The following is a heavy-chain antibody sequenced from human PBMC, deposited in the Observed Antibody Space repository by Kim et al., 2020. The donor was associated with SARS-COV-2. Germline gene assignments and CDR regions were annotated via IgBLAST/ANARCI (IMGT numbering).Heavy chain of an antibody. CDR1: RGPINGYY. J-gene: IGHJ4*01. V-gene: IGHV4-59*08. Sequence: SETLSLTCTVSRGPINGYYWSWLRKPPGKGLEWIGSIYNMASASYNPSLKGRVTISLDTPKRQFSLKLKSVTAADMAVYYCARHKPHCIGAACYSFYFD. CDR2: IYNMASA. CDR3: ARHKPHCIGAACYSFYFD. D-gene: IGHD2-15*01.